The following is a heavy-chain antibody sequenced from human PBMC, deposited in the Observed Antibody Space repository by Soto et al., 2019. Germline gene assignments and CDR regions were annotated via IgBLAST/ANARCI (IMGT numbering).Heavy chain of an antibody. V-gene: IGHV4-34*01. Sequence: SETLSLTCTVYGGSFSGYFWSWIRQPPGKGLEWIGEINLGGSTNYNPSLKSRVTISVDTSKNQFSLKLSSVTAADTAFYYCARAVSTRPDGYYYYGMDVWGQGTTVAVSS. CDR2: INLGGST. CDR1: GGSFSGYF. CDR3: ARAVSTRPDGYYYYGMDV. J-gene: IGHJ6*02. D-gene: IGHD6-6*01.